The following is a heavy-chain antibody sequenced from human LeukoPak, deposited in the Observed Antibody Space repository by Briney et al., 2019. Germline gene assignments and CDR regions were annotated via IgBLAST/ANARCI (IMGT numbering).Heavy chain of an antibody. J-gene: IGHJ4*02. CDR2: ITSSSNYI. V-gene: IGHV3-21*01. CDR1: RFTFSSFS. CDR3: ARDLRL. Sequence: GGSLRLPCAASRFTFSSFSMNWVRQAPGKGLEWVSSITSSSNYIYYASSVRGRFTISRDNAKNSLYLQMNSLRAEDTAVYYCARDLRLWGQGTLVTVSS.